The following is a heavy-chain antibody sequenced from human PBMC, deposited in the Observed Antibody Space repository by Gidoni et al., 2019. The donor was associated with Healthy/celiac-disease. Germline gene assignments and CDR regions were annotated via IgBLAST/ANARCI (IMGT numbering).Heavy chain of an antibody. CDR1: GFTFLRYG. V-gene: IGHV3-33*01. CDR3: ARWGRSAAGTFYYFDY. J-gene: IGHJ4*02. Sequence: QVQLVESGGGVVQPGRSLRLSCAASGFTFLRYGMHWVRQAPGKGLEWVAVIWYDGSNKYYADSVKGRFTISRDNSKNTLYLQMNSLRAEDTAVYYCARWGRSAAGTFYYFDYWGQGTLVTVSS. CDR2: IWYDGSNK. D-gene: IGHD6-13*01.